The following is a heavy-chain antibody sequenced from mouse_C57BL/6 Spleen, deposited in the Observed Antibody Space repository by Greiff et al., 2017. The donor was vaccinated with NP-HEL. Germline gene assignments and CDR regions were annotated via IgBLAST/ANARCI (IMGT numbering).Heavy chain of an antibody. CDR3: ARHNDGYYYFDY. V-gene: IGHV5-12*01. CDR2: ISNGGGST. CDR1: GFTFSDYY. Sequence: EVQGVESGGGLVQPGGSLKLSCAASGFTFSDYYMYWVRQTPEKRLEWVAYISNGGGSTYYPDTVKGRFTISRDNAKNTLYLQMSRLKSEDTAMYYCARHNDGYYYFDYWGQGTTLTVSS. J-gene: IGHJ2*01. D-gene: IGHD2-3*01.